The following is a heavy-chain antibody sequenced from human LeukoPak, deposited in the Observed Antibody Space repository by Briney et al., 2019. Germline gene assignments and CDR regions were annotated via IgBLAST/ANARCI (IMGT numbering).Heavy chain of an antibody. CDR3: ARDDESSSWYLTFPDY. J-gene: IGHJ4*02. CDR2: ISSSSSYI. V-gene: IGHV3-21*01. Sequence: GSLRLSCAASGFTFSSYEMNWVRQAPGKGLEWVSSISSSSSYIYYADSVKGRFTISRDNAKNSLYLQMNSLRAEDTAVYYCARDDESSSWYLTFPDYWGQGTLVTVSS. CDR1: GFTFSSYE. D-gene: IGHD6-13*01.